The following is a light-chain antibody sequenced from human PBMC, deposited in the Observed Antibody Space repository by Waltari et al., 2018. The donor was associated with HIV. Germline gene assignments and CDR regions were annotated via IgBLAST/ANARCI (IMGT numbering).Light chain of an antibody. CDR1: QSLIYPDGNTY. CDR2: KSS. J-gene: IGKJ1*01. V-gene: IGKV2-30*01. Sequence: EAVLTQSPVSLSVALGRPASISCISSQSLIYPDGNTYLNLFHQRPGPSPRRLIYKSSNRGDGVSERFSGSGSVTECTLHSSRVEAEDVGIFDCMQSTHWPGTFGQGTKVEIQ. CDR3: MQSTHWPGT.